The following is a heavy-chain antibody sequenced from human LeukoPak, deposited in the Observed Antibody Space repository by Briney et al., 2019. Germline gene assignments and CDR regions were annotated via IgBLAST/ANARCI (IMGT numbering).Heavy chain of an antibody. CDR1: GFTFSSYG. CDR3: ARGSDYYDSSGYYSFQH. CDR2: IWYDGSNK. J-gene: IGHJ1*01. Sequence: GGSLRLSCAASGFTFSSYGMHCVRQAPGKGLEWVAVIWYDGSNKYYADSVKGRFTISRDNSKNTLYLQMNSLRAEDTAVYYCARGSDYYDSSGYYSFQHWGQGTLVTVSS. V-gene: IGHV3-33*01. D-gene: IGHD3-22*01.